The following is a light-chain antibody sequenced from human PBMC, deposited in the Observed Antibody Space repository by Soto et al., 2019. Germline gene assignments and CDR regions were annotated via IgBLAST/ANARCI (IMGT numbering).Light chain of an antibody. CDR2: AAY. Sequence: DIQMTQSPSSLSASVGDRVTITCRASQTISTYLNWYQQKPGKAPKLLIYAAYKLQSGVPSRFSGSQSGADFPHTIGSRQPEDCVSDSCHQSHSIPYTFGEGTKLETK. V-gene: IGKV1-39*01. J-gene: IGKJ2*01. CDR3: HQSHSIPYT. CDR1: QTISTY.